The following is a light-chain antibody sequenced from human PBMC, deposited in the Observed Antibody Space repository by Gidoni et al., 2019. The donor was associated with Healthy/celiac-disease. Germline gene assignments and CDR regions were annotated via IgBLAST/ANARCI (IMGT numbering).Light chain of an antibody. J-gene: IGKJ4*01. CDR3: QQSYSTPLT. CDR2: AAS. V-gene: IGKV1-39*01. Sequence: QMTQSPSSLSASVGDRVTITCRASQSISSYLNWYQQKPGKAPKLLIYAASSLQRGVPSRFSGSGSGTDFTLPISSLQPEDFATYYCQQSYSTPLTFGGGTKVEIK. CDR1: QSISSY.